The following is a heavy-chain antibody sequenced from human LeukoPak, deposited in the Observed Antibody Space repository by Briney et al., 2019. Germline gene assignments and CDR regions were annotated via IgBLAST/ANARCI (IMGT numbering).Heavy chain of an antibody. Sequence: GSLRPPCVAPGFTFISFWMPWVRQAPGKGLEWVANIKDDGSEKYSVDSVKGRFTISRDNAKNLLYLQMSSLRAEDTAVYYCARARIDYWGQGTLVTVSS. J-gene: IGHJ4*02. CDR1: GFTFISFW. D-gene: IGHD1-14*01. CDR2: IKDDGSEK. CDR3: ARARIDY. V-gene: IGHV3-7*04.